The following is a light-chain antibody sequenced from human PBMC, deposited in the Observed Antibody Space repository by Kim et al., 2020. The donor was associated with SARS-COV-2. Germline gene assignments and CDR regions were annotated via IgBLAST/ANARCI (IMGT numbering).Light chain of an antibody. Sequence: VSPGQTARITCSGDSLPKQYAYWYQQKPGQAPVLVIYKDCERPSGIPERFSGSSSGTTVTLTISGVHAEDEADYYCQSADSSGTYVFGTGTKVTVL. J-gene: IGLJ1*01. CDR3: QSADSSGTYV. V-gene: IGLV3-25*03. CDR1: SLPKQY. CDR2: KDC.